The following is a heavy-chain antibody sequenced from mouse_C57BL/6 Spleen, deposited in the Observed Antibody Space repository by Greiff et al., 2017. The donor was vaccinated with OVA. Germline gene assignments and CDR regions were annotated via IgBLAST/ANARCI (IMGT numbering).Heavy chain of an antibody. CDR1: GYTFTSYW. J-gene: IGHJ4*01. CDR2: INPSNGGT. D-gene: IGHD1-1*01. V-gene: IGHV1-53*01. Sequence: QVQLQQPGPELVKPGASVKLSCKASGYTFTSYWMHWVKQRPGQGLEWIGNINPSNGGTNYNEKFKSKATLTVDKSSSTAYMKLSSLTSEDSAVYYCARSYYYGSSYYAMDYWGQGTSVTVSS. CDR3: ARSYYYGSSYYAMDY.